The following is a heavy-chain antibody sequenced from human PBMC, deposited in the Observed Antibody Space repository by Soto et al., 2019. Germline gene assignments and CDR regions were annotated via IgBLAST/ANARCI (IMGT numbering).Heavy chain of an antibody. Sequence: EVQLVESGGVVVQPGGSLRLSCAASGFTFDDYAMHWVRQAPGKGLEWVSLFSWDGGSTYYADSVKGRFTISRDNSKNSLHLRMNSLRAEDTAVYYCAKDTKGSLTGSPRGVDYYYYRMDVWGQGSTVTVSS. D-gene: IGHD3-9*01. CDR1: GFTFDDYA. V-gene: IGHV3-43D*04. J-gene: IGHJ6*02. CDR3: AKDTKGSLTGSPRGVDYYYYRMDV. CDR2: FSWDGGST.